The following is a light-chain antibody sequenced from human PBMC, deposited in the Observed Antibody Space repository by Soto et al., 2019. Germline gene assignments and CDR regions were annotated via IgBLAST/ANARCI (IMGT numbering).Light chain of an antibody. CDR3: AAWDDSLNGPFV. J-gene: IGLJ1*01. CDR1: NSNIGSNT. CDR2: SDD. V-gene: IGLV1-44*01. Sequence: QSVPTQPPSASGTPGQSVTISCSGSNSNIGSNTVNWYQQLPGTAPKLLIYSDDQRPSGVPDRFSGSKSGTSASLAISGLQSEDEADYYCAAWDDSLNGPFVFGTGTKVTVL.